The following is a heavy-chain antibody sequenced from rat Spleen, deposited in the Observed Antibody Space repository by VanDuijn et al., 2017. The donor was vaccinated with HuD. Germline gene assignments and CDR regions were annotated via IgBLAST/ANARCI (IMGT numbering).Heavy chain of an antibody. CDR2: ISSDGSST. CDR3: ARGGYGFEC. CDR1: GFTFSDYY. D-gene: IGHD2-2*01. V-gene: IGHV5-29*01. J-gene: IGHJ2*01. Sequence: EVQLVESDGGLVQPGRSLKLSCAASGFTFSDYYMAWVRQAPTKGLEWVATISSDGSSTYCRDSVKGRFTISRDNAKSTLYLQMDSLRSEDTATYYCARGGYGFECWGRGVMVTVSS.